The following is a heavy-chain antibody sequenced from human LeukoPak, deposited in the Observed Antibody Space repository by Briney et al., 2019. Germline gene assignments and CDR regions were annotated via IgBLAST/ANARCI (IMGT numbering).Heavy chain of an antibody. D-gene: IGHD2-21*02. CDR3: ARAQGLPAFDI. CDR2: ISSSSTYI. J-gene: IGHJ3*02. CDR1: GFTFSSYS. Sequence: GGSLRLSCAASGFTFSSYSINWVRQAPGKGLEWVSSISSSSTYIYYADSVKGRFTISRDNAKNSLYLQMNSLRAEDTAVYYCARAQGLPAFDIWGQGTMVTVSS. V-gene: IGHV3-21*01.